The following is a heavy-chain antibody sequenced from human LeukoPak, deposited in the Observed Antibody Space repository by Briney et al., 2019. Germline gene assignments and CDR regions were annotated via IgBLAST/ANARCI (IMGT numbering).Heavy chain of an antibody. D-gene: IGHD4-17*01. CDR3: ARVGDYGDYEGAYYFDY. Sequence: ASVKVSCKASGYTFTSYAMHWVRQAPGQRLEWMGWINAGNGNTKYSQEFQGRVTITRDTSASTAYMELSSLRSVDMAVYYCARVGDYGDYEGAYYFDYWGQGTLVTVSS. V-gene: IGHV1-3*03. J-gene: IGHJ4*02. CDR1: GYTFTSYA. CDR2: INAGNGNT.